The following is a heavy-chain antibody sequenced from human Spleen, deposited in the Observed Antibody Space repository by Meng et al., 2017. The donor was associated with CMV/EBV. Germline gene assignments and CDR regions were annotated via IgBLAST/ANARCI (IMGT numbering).Heavy chain of an antibody. D-gene: IGHD1-26*01. CDR1: GFTFSPYT. V-gene: IGHV3-23*01. J-gene: IGHJ4*02. CDR3: ARDGGGSQFFDY. Sequence: GESLKISCEASGFTFSPYTMTWVRQAPGKGLEWVSSISGGGGLTHHGASVKGRFIISRDNSKNTLYLQMNSLRAEDTAVYYCARDGGGSQFFDYWGQGTLVTVSS. CDR2: ISGGGGLT.